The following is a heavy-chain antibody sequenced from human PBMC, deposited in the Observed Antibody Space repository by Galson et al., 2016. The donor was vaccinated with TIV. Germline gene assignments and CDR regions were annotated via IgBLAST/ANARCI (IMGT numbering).Heavy chain of an antibody. CDR1: GFKFSLAW. V-gene: IGHV3-23*01. CDR2: ITGSGGRT. Sequence: SLRLSCAASGFKFSLAWMSWVRQSPEKGLGWVSGITGSGGRTDYGVSVKGRFIVSRDNSKKTLYLQLNSLTADDTAVYYCVKEPFSTVLYGFDDWGQGTMVTVSS. J-gene: IGHJ3*01. D-gene: IGHD2/OR15-2a*01. CDR3: VKEPFSTVLYGFDD.